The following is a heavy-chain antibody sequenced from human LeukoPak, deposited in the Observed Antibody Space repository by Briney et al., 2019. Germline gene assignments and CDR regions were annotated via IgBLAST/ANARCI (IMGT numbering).Heavy chain of an antibody. CDR1: GGSISSSYYY. J-gene: IGHJ4*02. V-gene: IGHV4-39*01. D-gene: IGHD3-22*01. Sequence: SETLSLTCTVSGGSISSSYYYWGWIRQPPGKGLEWIGSIYYSGSTYYNPSLKSRVTISVDTSKNQFSLKLSSVIAADTAMYYCARSKDGSGFAAYWGQGTQVTVSS. CDR3: ARSKDGSGFAAY. CDR2: IYYSGST.